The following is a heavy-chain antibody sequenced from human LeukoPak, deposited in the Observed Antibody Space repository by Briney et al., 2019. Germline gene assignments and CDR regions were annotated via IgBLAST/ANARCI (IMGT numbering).Heavy chain of an antibody. CDR3: AKDSYLSNYDY. V-gene: IGHV3-9*01. CDR1: GFTFDDYA. CDR2: ISWNSGSM. Sequence: GGSLRLSCAASGFTFDDYAMHWVRQAPGKGLEWVSGISWNSGSMGYADSVKGRFTISRDNAKNSLYLQMNSLRAEDTAVYYCAKDSYLSNYDYWGQGTLVTVSS. D-gene: IGHD3-10*01. J-gene: IGHJ4*02.